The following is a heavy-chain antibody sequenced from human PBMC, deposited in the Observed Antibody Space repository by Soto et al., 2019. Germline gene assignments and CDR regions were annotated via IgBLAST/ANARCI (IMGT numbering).Heavy chain of an antibody. J-gene: IGHJ6*02. V-gene: IGHV3-23*01. D-gene: IGHD3-3*01. CDR3: AKADDFWSGYHIYYYYGMDV. CDR1: GFTFSSYA. CDR2: ISGSGGRT. Sequence: GGSLRLSCAASGFTFSSYAMSWVRQAPGKGLEWVSGISGSGGRTYYADSVKGRFTISRDNSKRTLYLQMNSLRAEDTAVYYCAKADDFWSGYHIYYYYGMDVWGQGTTVTVSS.